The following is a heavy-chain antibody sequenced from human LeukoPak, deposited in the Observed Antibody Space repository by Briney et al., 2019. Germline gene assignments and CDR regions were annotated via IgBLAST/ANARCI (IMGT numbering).Heavy chain of an antibody. CDR2: VKQDGSEK. CDR3: ARGHRAWSY. Sequence: PGGSLRLSCAASGFTFSSYWMHWVRQAPGKGLEWVANVKQDGSEKNYVDSVKGRFTISRDNAKNSLYLQMNSLRVDDTAVYYCARGHRAWSYWGQGTLVTVSS. J-gene: IGHJ4*02. V-gene: IGHV3-7*01. D-gene: IGHD3-3*01. CDR1: GFTFSSYW.